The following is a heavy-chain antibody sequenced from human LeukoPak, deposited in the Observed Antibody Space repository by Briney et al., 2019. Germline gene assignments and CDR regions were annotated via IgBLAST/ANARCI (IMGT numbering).Heavy chain of an antibody. CDR1: GYTFTSYG. CDR2: ISAYNGDT. D-gene: IGHD3-10*01. V-gene: IGHV1-18*01. Sequence: GASVKVSCKASGYTFTSYGISWVRQAPGQGLEWMGWISAYNGDTNYAQKLQGRVTMTTDTSTSTAYMELRSLRSDDTAVYYCARAVLVSDGSGSYWSAPPYFDYWGQGTLVTVSS. J-gene: IGHJ4*02. CDR3: ARAVLVSDGSGSYWSAPPYFDY.